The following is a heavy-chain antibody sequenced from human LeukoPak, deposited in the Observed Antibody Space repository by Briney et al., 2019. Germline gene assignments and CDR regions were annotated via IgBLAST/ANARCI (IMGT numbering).Heavy chain of an antibody. CDR1: GFTVSSNH. CDR3: ARELILYGMDV. V-gene: IGHV3-53*01. CDR2: TYTGGNT. Sequence: GGSLRLSCAASGFTVSSNHMSWVRQAPEKGLEWVSITYTGGNTQYADSVKGRFIVSRDNSKNTMFLQMNSLRAEDTAVYYCARELILYGMDVWGKGTTVIVST. D-gene: IGHD2-8*01. J-gene: IGHJ6*04.